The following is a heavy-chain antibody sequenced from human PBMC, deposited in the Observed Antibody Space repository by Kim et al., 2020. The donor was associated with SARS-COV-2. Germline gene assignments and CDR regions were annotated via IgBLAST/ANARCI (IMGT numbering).Heavy chain of an antibody. V-gene: IGHV1-46*01. CDR3: ARDAGIAVADWYFDL. Sequence: ASVKVSCKASGYTFTSYYMHWVRQAPGQGLEWMGIINPSGGSTSYAQKFQGRVTITRDTSTSTVYMELSSLRSEDTAVYYCARDAGIAVADWYFDLWGRGTLVTVSS. J-gene: IGHJ2*01. D-gene: IGHD6-19*01. CDR1: GYTFTSYY. CDR2: INPSGGST.